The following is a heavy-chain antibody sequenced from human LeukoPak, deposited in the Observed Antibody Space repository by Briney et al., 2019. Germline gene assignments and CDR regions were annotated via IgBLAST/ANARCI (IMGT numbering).Heavy chain of an antibody. CDR1: GFTVSSNY. Sequence: GGSLRLSCAASGFTVSSNYMIWVRRAPGKGLEWVSVIYNGGSTYYADSVKGRFTISRDNSKNTLYLQINSLRVEDTAVYYCAVNYNYVFYWGQGTLVTVSS. CDR2: IYNGGST. CDR3: AVNYNYVFY. V-gene: IGHV3-53*01. J-gene: IGHJ4*02. D-gene: IGHD5-24*01.